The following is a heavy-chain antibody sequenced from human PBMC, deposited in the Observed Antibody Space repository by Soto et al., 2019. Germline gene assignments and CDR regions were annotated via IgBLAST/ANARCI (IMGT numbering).Heavy chain of an antibody. D-gene: IGHD3-3*01. J-gene: IGHJ4*02. CDR1: GVSFSGYY. Sequence: PSETLSLTCAVYGVSFSGYYWILIRQPPGKGLEWIGEINHSGSTNYNPSLKSRVTISVDTSKNQFSLKLSSVTAADTAVYYCARTIFGTKPLDYWGQGTRVTVSS. V-gene: IGHV4-34*01. CDR2: INHSGST. CDR3: ARTIFGTKPLDY.